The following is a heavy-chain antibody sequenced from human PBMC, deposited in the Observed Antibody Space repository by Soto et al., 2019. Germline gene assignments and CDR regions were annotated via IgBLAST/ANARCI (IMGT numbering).Heavy chain of an antibody. CDR2: TSPYTGNT. D-gene: IGHD3-16*01. Sequence: QVQLVQSGDEVKKTGASVKVSCKASGYIFVNYGIAWVRQAPGQGLEWMGCTSPYTGNTHSASKVQGRLTMTTETATSTAYMDLGSLTPDDTAVYYCVMVDNYVTPTPQDVWGQGTTVTVSS. CDR1: GYIFVNYG. V-gene: IGHV1-18*01. CDR3: VMVDNYVTPTPQDV. J-gene: IGHJ6*02.